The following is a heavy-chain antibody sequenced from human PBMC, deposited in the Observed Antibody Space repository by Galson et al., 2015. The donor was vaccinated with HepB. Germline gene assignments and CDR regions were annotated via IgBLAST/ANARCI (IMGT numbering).Heavy chain of an antibody. Sequence: SVKVSCKVSGSTLTDLSMHWVRQAPGKGLEWMGGFDPEDGETISAQKFQGRVTMTEDTSTDTAYMELSSLGSEDTAVYYCATATTHAIITAFDIWGQGTMVTVSS. CDR1: GSTLTDLS. J-gene: IGHJ3*02. D-gene: IGHD3-22*01. CDR3: ATATTHAIITAFDI. CDR2: FDPEDGET. V-gene: IGHV1-24*01.